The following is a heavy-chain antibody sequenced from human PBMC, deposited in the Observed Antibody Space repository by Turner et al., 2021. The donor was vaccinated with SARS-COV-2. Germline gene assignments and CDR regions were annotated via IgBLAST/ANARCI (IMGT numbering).Heavy chain of an antibody. V-gene: IGHV3-7*03. CDR1: VFPFSTYW. CDR2: IKEDGGEN. J-gene: IGHJ4*02. CDR3: VRVIRGMNVIRGLDH. D-gene: IGHD3-10*01. Sequence: EVQLVESGGGLVQPGGSLRISCAASVFPFSTYWLSWVRQSPGKGLQWVANIKEDGGENFYMDSVKGRFTISRDNARNSLYLQMNNVRVEDTAVYYCVRVIRGMNVIRGLDHWGQGTLVSVSS.